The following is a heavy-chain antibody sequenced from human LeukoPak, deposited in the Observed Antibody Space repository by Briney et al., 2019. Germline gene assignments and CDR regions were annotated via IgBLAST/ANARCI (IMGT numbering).Heavy chain of an antibody. Sequence: GGSLRLSCAASGFTFSSYWMSWVRQAPGKGLEWVANIKQDGSEKYYVDSVKGRFTISRDNAKNSLYLQMNSLRAEDTAVYYCARVRPLITMVRGVISHWGQGTLVTVSS. CDR2: IKQDGSEK. V-gene: IGHV3-7*01. J-gene: IGHJ4*02. D-gene: IGHD3-10*01. CDR1: GFTFSSYW. CDR3: ARVRPLITMVRGVISH.